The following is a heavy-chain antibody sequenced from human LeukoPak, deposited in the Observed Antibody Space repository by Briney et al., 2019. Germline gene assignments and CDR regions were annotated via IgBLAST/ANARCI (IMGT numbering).Heavy chain of an antibody. Sequence: PSETLSLTCAVYGGSFSGYYWSWIRQPPGKGQEWIGEINHSGSTNYNPSLKSRVTISVDTSKNQFSLKLSSVTAADTAVYYCARSAYYYGSGSFPFDYWGQGTLVTVSS. CDR1: GGSFSGYY. V-gene: IGHV4-34*01. D-gene: IGHD3-10*01. CDR3: ARSAYYYGSGSFPFDY. J-gene: IGHJ4*02. CDR2: INHSGST.